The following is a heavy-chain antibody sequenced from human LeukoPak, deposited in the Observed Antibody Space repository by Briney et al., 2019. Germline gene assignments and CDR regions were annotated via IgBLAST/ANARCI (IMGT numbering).Heavy chain of an antibody. Sequence: ASVKVSCKASGYTFTGYYMHWVRQAPGQGLEWMGWINPNSGGTNYAQKFQGGVTMTRDTSISTAYMELSNVRSDDTALYYCARAGTESKWGLPRADYYYMDVWGKGTTVTVSS. CDR3: ARAGTESKWGLPRADYYYMDV. D-gene: IGHD7-27*01. V-gene: IGHV1-2*02. J-gene: IGHJ6*03. CDR1: GYTFTGYY. CDR2: INPNSGGT.